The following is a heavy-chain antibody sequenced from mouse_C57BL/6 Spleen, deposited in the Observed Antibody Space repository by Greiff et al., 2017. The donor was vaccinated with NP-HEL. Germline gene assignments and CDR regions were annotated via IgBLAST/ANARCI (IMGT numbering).Heavy chain of an antibody. CDR1: GYTFTSYW. D-gene: IGHD2-12*01. CDR3: ALRYEGYYAMDY. Sequence: VQLQQPGAELVKPGASVKVSCKASGYTFTSYWMHWVKQRPGQGLEWIGRIHPSDSDTNYNQKFKGKATLTVDKSSSTTYMHLSSLTSEDSAVYYCALRYEGYYAMDYWGQVTSVTVSS. J-gene: IGHJ4*01. V-gene: IGHV1-74*01. CDR2: IHPSDSDT.